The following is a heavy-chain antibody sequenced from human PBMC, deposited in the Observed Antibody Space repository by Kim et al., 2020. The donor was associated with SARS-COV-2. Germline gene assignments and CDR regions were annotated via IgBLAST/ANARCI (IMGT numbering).Heavy chain of an antibody. D-gene: IGHD6-19*01. J-gene: IGHJ6*02. Sequence: DSVEGRFTISRDNAKNTVFLQLNALRAEDTALYYSASGLAAIAYYYVMDVWGRGTTVTVSS. CDR3: ASGLAAIAYYYVMDV. V-gene: IGHV3-74*01.